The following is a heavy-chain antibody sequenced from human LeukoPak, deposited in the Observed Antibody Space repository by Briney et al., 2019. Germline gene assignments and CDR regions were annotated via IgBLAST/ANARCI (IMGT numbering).Heavy chain of an antibody. D-gene: IGHD3-16*02. CDR1: GFTFSGYA. CDR3: ANEKYDYVWGSYRYFDY. V-gene: IGHV3-23*01. CDR2: ISGSGGST. Sequence: GGSLRLSCAASGFTFSGYAMSWVRQAPGKGLEWVSAISGSGGSTYYADSVKGRFTISRDNSKNTLYLQMNSLRAEDTAVYYCANEKYDYVWGSYRYFDYWGQGTLVTVSS. J-gene: IGHJ4*02.